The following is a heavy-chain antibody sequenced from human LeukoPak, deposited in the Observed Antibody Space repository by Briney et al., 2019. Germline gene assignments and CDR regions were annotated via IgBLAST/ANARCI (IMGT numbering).Heavy chain of an antibody. CDR2: INSDESST. CDR1: GFTFSNYW. CDR3: ARGWRNTRPFDY. Sequence: GGSLRLSCEASGFTFSNYWMHWVRQAPGKGLVWVSRINSDESSTTYADSVKGRFTISRDNAKNTLYLQMNSLRAEDTAVYFCARGWRNTRPFDYWGQGTLVTVSS. V-gene: IGHV3-74*01. D-gene: IGHD2-2*01. J-gene: IGHJ4*02.